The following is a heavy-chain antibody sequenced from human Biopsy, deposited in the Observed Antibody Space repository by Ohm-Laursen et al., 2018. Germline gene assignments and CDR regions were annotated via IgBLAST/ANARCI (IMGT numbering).Heavy chain of an antibody. V-gene: IGHV1-8*01. CDR3: ARGRLSGTRRALDI. J-gene: IGHJ3*02. D-gene: IGHD1-7*01. Sequence: SVKVSCKTSGYTFINYDIHWVRQASGQGLEWMGWMNPKSGDTGYAHKFQGRVTMARNASISTANMEMSSLRSGDTAVYYCARGRLSGTRRALDIWGQGTMVTVSS. CDR2: MNPKSGDT. CDR1: GYTFINYD.